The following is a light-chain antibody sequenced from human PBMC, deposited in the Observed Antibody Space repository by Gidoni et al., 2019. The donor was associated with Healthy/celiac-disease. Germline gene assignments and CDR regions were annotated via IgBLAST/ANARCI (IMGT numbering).Light chain of an antibody. CDR3: QQRSNWPPMYT. Sequence: ILLTQSPATLSLSPGERATRSCRASQSVSNYLAWYQQKPGQAPRLLIYDASNRATGIPARFSGSGSGTDFTLTISSLEPEDFAVYYCQQRSNWPPMYTFGQGTKLEIK. CDR2: DAS. CDR1: QSVSNY. J-gene: IGKJ2*01. V-gene: IGKV3-11*01.